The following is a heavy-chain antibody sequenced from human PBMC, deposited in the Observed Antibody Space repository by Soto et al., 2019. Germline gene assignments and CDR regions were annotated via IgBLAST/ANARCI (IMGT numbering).Heavy chain of an antibody. CDR3: ARLEYYASGTKINWFDP. Sequence: QVHLVQSGAEVKKPGASVKVSCKASGYTFPNYGITWVRQAPGQGLEWMGWIRPYNGNTNYAQKFQGRGTMTTDTSTSTAYMELRSLRSDDTAVYYCARLEYYASGTKINWFDPWGQGTLVTVSS. J-gene: IGHJ5*02. CDR2: IRPYNGNT. CDR1: GYTFPNYG. D-gene: IGHD3-10*01. V-gene: IGHV1-18*01.